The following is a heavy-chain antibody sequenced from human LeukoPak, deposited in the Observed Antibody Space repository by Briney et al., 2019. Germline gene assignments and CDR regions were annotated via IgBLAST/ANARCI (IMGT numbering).Heavy chain of an antibody. CDR3: ARPRRPHSSSSYYFDY. Sequence: GESLKISCKGSGCSFTSYWIGWVRQMPGKGLEWMGIIYPGDSDTRYSPSFQGQVTISADKSITTAYLQWSSLKASDSAMYYCARPRRPHSSSSYYFDYWGQGTLVTVSS. D-gene: IGHD6-13*01. V-gene: IGHV5-51*01. CDR2: IYPGDSDT. CDR1: GCSFTSYW. J-gene: IGHJ4*02.